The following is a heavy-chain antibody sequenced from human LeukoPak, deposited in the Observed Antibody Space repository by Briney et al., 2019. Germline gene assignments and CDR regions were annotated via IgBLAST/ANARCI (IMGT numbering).Heavy chain of an antibody. J-gene: IGHJ6*02. D-gene: IGHD3-22*01. V-gene: IGHV3-21*01. CDR3: ARDWNYYDSSGYYPYYYGMDV. CDR1: GFTFSSYS. Sequence: GGSLRLSCAASGFTFSSYSMNWVRQAPGKGLEWVSSISSSSGYIYYADSVKGRFTISRDNAKNSLYLQMNSLRAEDTAVYYCARDWNYYDSSGYYPYYYGMDVWGQGTTVTVSS. CDR2: ISSSSGYI.